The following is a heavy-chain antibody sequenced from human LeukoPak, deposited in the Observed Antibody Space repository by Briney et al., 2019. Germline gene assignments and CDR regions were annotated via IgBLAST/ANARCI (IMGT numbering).Heavy chain of an antibody. D-gene: IGHD5-18*01. CDR1: GFTFSTFS. V-gene: IGHV4-34*01. J-gene: IGHJ5*02. CDR3: ARRGRIQLWLPKSNWFDP. Sequence: GSLRLSCAASGFTFSTFSMNWVRQAPGKGLEWIGEINHSGSTNYNPSLKSRVTISVDTSKNQFSLKLSSVTAADTAVYYCARRGRIQLWLPKSNWFDPWGQGTLVTVSS. CDR2: INHSGST.